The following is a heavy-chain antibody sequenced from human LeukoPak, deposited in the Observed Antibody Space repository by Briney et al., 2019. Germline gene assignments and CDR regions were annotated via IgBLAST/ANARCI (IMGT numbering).Heavy chain of an antibody. CDR2: IYHSGST. CDR3: ARDRGSWFDP. D-gene: IGHD3-10*01. Sequence: SETLSLTCTVSGGSISSGGYYWSWIRQPPGKGLEWIGYIYHSGSTYYNPSLKSRVTISVDRSKNQFSLKLSSVTAADTAVYYCARDRGSWFDPWGQGTLVTVSS. J-gene: IGHJ5*02. V-gene: IGHV4-30-2*01. CDR1: GGSISSGGYY.